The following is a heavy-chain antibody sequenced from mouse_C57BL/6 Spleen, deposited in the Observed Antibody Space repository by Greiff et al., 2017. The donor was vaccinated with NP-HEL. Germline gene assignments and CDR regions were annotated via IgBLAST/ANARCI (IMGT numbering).Heavy chain of an antibody. V-gene: IGHV5-17*01. CDR2: ISSGSSTI. CDR3: ARRATVTGAMDY. J-gene: IGHJ4*01. D-gene: IGHD4-1*01. Sequence: EVQLVESGGGLVKPGGSLTLSCAASGFTFSDYGMHWVRQAPEKGLEWVAYISSGSSTIYYADTVKGRFTISRDNAKNTLFLQMTSLRSEDTAMYYCARRATVTGAMDYWGQGTSVTVSS. CDR1: GFTFSDYG.